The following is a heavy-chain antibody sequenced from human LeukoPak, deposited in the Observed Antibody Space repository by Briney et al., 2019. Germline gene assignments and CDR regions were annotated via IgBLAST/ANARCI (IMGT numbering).Heavy chain of an antibody. D-gene: IGHD2-15*01. Sequence: GGSLRLSCAASGFSFTNAWLSWVRQAPGKGLEWVGRIKSKTDGGTTDYAAPVRGRFTISRDDSKTTVYLQMNSLNTEDTAVYYCATDPGYCTGGTCYSYGYWGQGTLLTVSS. J-gene: IGHJ4*02. CDR1: GFSFTNAW. CDR2: IKSKTDGGTT. V-gene: IGHV3-15*01. CDR3: ATDPGYCTGGTCYSYGY.